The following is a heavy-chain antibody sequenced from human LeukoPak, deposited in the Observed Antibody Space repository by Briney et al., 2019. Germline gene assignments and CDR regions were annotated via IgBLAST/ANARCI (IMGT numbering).Heavy chain of an antibody. Sequence: ASVKVSCKASGYTFTNYYIHWVRQAPGQGLEWMGWINSNRGGTNYAQEFQGRVTMTRDASISTAYMELRSVRSDDTAVYYCARDHGDDAFDIWGPGTTVTVSS. D-gene: IGHD3-3*01. CDR3: ARDHGDDAFDI. CDR2: INSNRGGT. J-gene: IGHJ3*02. V-gene: IGHV1-2*02. CDR1: GYTFTNYY.